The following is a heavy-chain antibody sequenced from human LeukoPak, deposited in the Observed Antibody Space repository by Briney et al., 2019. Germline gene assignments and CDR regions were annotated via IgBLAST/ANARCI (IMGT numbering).Heavy chain of an antibody. CDR3: ARRYSSSTFDY. Sequence: SGTLSLTCTVSGGSISSYYWSWIRQPPGKGLEWIGYIYYSGSTNYNPSLKGRVTISVDTSKNQFSLKLSSVTAADTAVYYCARRYSSSTFDYWGQGTLVTVSS. J-gene: IGHJ4*02. D-gene: IGHD6-6*01. CDR2: IYYSGST. V-gene: IGHV4-59*08. CDR1: GGSISSYY.